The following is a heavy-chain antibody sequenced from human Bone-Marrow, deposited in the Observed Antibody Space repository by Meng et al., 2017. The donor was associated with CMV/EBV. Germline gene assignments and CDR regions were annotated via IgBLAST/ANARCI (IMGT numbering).Heavy chain of an antibody. V-gene: IGHV3-48*03. D-gene: IGHD3-16*01. CDR2: ISYSGSTI. CDR1: GFTLSSYE. J-gene: IGHJ4*02. Sequence: GGSLRLSCAASGFTLSSYEVNWVRQAPGKGLEWVAYISYSGSTIYYAESVKGRFPISRDNAMNSVSLQMSRLRVEDTALYYCATDYVPDYWGQGTLVTVSS. CDR3: ATDYVPDY.